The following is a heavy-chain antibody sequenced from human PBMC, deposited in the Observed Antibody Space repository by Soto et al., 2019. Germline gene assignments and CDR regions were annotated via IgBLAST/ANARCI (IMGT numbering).Heavy chain of an antibody. V-gene: IGHV3-74*01. CDR3: VRDRDTYGSGFLDV. Sequence: EVQLEESGGGLVQPGGSLRLSCAVSGFTFSTYWMHWVRQAPGKGLVWVSRINSDGSTSTYADSVKGRFTISRDNAKNTLYLHMNSLRGEDTAVYYCVRDRDTYGSGFLDVW. CDR2: INSDGSTS. J-gene: IGHJ6*01. D-gene: IGHD3-10*01. CDR1: GFTFSTYW.